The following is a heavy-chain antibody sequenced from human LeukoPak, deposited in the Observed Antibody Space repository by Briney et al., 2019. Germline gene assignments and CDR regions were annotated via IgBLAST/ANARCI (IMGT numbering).Heavy chain of an antibody. CDR2: IYYSGST. J-gene: IGHJ4*02. CDR3: AREILYDSTGYDV. V-gene: IGHV4-61*10. D-gene: IGHD3-22*01. Sequence: SETLSLTCTVSGGSVSSGSYYWSWIRQPAGKGLEWIGSIYYSGSTYYNPSLRNRVTISVDTSKNQFSLKLRSVTAADTAVYYCAREILYDSTGYDVWGQGTLVTVSS. CDR1: GGSVSSGSYY.